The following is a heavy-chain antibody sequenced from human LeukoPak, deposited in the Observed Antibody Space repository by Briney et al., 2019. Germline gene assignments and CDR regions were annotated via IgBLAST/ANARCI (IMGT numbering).Heavy chain of an antibody. CDR3: TRPRFNGDYGDSGDY. D-gene: IGHD4-17*01. Sequence: PGGSLRLSCAASGYTFSGSAMHWVRQASGKGLEWVGRIRSKANSYATAYAASVKGRFTISRDDSKNTAYLQMNSLKTEDTAVYYCTRPRFNGDYGDSGDYWGQGTLVTVSS. CDR2: IRSKANSYAT. CDR1: GYTFSGSA. J-gene: IGHJ4*02. V-gene: IGHV3-73*01.